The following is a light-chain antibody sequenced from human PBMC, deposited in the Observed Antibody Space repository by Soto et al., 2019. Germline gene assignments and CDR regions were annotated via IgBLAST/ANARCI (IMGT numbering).Light chain of an antibody. CDR1: SSNIGAGYD. V-gene: IGLV1-40*01. J-gene: IGLJ2*01. CDR2: RSS. Sequence: QSVLTQPPSVSGAPGQRVTIACTGSSSNIGAGYDVHWYRHFPGVAPKLLLFRSSHRPSGVPDRFSGFTSGTSASLAITGLQPDDDAVYYCQSFDSGRVGLIFGAGTKVTVL. CDR3: QSFDSGRVGLI.